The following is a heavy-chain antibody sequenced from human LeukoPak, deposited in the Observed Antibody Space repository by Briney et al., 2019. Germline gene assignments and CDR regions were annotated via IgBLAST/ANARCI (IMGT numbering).Heavy chain of an antibody. Sequence: PGRSLRLSCTASGFTLGDYALSWVRQAPGKGLEWVGFTRSKAYAWTTAYAASVKGRFTISRDDSETIAYLQMSSLKTEDTAVYYCSSDSGNYGSGSYYPKSLDYWGQGIMVTVSS. D-gene: IGHD3-10*01. V-gene: IGHV3-49*04. J-gene: IGHJ4*02. CDR3: SSDSGNYGSGSYYPKSLDY. CDR1: GFTLGDYA. CDR2: TRSKAYAWTT.